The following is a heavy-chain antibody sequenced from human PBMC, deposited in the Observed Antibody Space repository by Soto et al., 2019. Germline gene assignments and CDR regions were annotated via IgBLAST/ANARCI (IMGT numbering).Heavy chain of an antibody. D-gene: IGHD1-1*01. CDR3: ARGLWNDVFQY. V-gene: IGHV4-30-2*01. CDR2: VHHTGST. Sequence: LSITCAVSGGSISSGGYSWTWIRQPPGKGLEWIGYVHHTGSTTYNPSLKTRVNISVDRPNNQFFLTLTSATAADSAIYYCARGLWNDVFQYWGRGILVTVSS. J-gene: IGHJ1*01. CDR1: GGSISSGGYS.